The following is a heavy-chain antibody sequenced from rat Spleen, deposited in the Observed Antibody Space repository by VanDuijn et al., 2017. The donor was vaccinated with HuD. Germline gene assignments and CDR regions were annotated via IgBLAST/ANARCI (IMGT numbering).Heavy chain of an antibody. V-gene: IGHV5-25*01. CDR3: ARPGRGHTMGMDY. D-gene: IGHD1-7*01. CDR2: ISTGGGNT. CDR1: GFTFSNYY. J-gene: IGHJ2*01. Sequence: EVQLVESGGGLVQPGRSMKLSCAASGFTFSNYYMAWVRQAPTKGLEWVASISTGGGNTYYRDSVKGRFTISRDNAKSTLYLQMDSLRSEDTATYYCARPGRGHTMGMDYWGQGVMVTVSS.